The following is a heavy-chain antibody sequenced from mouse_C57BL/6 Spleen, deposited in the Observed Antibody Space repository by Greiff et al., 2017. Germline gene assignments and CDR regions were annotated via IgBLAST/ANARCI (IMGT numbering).Heavy chain of an antibody. V-gene: IGHV3-6*01. J-gene: IGHJ4*01. Sequence: EVKLMESGPGLVKPSPSLSLTCSVTGYSITSGYYWNWIRQFPGNKLEWMGYISYDGSNNYNPSLKNRISITRDTSKNQFFLKLNSVTTEDTATYYCATYYGSSSYAMDYWGQGTSVTVSS. CDR1: GYSITSGYY. CDR3: ATYYGSSSYAMDY. D-gene: IGHD1-1*01. CDR2: ISYDGSN.